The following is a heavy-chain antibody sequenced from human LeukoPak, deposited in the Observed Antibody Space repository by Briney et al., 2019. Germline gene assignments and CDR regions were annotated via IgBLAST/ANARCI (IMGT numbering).Heavy chain of an antibody. Sequence: GGSLRLSCEGFAFIFSGHWMNWVRQTPGKGLEWVASIKEDGSERQYVDSVKGRFTISRDNARNSLYLQMSSLRAEDTAVYYCAKDGSTYYYDSSGYWIDYWGQGTLVTVSS. CDR2: IKEDGSER. D-gene: IGHD3-22*01. CDR3: AKDGSTYYYDSSGYWIDY. J-gene: IGHJ4*02. V-gene: IGHV3-7*03. CDR1: AFIFSGHW.